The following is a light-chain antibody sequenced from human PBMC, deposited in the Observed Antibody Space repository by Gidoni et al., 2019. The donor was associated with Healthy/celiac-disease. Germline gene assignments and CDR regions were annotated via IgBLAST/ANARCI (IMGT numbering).Light chain of an antibody. CDR1: QSISSY. CDR3: QHYWT. V-gene: IGKV1-39*01. J-gene: IGKJ1*01. CDR2: AAS. Sequence: DIQMTQSPSSLSASVGDRVTITCRASQSISSYLNWYQQKPGKAPKLLIYAASSLQSGVPSRFSGSGSGTDFTLTISSLQPEDFATYYCQHYWTFGQGTKVEIK.